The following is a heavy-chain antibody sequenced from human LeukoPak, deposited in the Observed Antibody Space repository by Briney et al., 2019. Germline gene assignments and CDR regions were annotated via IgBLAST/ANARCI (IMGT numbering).Heavy chain of an antibody. Sequence: AASVKVSCKASGYTFTGYYMHWVRQAPGQGLEWRGWINPNSGGTNYAQKFQGRVTMTRDTSISTAYMELSRLRSDDTAVYYCARDLIVVVPAAAFDYWGRGTLVTVSS. CDR1: GYTFTGYY. D-gene: IGHD2-2*01. CDR2: INPNSGGT. V-gene: IGHV1-2*02. J-gene: IGHJ4*02. CDR3: ARDLIVVVPAAAFDY.